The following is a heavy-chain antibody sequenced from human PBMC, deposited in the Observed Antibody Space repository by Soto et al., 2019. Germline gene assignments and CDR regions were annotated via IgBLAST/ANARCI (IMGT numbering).Heavy chain of an antibody. D-gene: IGHD6-19*01. CDR3: ARSVEGHFDY. J-gene: IGHJ4*02. Sequence: AASGFTFSVYSMNWIRQAPGKGLQWVSYMTSDMKTIHYADSVKGRFTISRDNAKNLVYLQMTSLRDEDTAVYYCARSVEGHFDYWGQGALVTVSS. V-gene: IGHV3-48*02. CDR2: MTSDMKTI. CDR1: GFTFSVYS.